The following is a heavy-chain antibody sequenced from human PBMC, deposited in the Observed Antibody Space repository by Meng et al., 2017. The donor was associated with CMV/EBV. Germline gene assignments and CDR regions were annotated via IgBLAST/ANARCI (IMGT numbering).Heavy chain of an antibody. CDR2: ISGTGIPI. D-gene: IGHD6-6*01. Sequence: GESLKISCVGSGFNFNDYYMSWIRQAPGKGLEWIAYISGTGIPIYYGDSMEGRFTISRDNARKSVFLEINNLRDEDTAVYYCARGAAARPIDYWGQGTLVTVSS. J-gene: IGHJ4*02. CDR3: ARGAAARPIDY. V-gene: IGHV3-11*04. CDR1: GFNFNDYY.